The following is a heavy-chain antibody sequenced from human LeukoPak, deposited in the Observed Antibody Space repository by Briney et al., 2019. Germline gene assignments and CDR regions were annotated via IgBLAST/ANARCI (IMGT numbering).Heavy chain of an antibody. Sequence: GGSLRLSCAASGFTFSTYWMHWVRQAPGKGLVWVSRINADVSSTSYADSVKGRFTISRDNAKNTLYLQMNSLRAEDTAVYYCARGKHSAAIPDYWGQGTLVTVSS. CDR2: INADVSST. CDR3: ARGKHSAAIPDY. V-gene: IGHV3-74*01. D-gene: IGHD6-13*01. CDR1: GFTFSTYW. J-gene: IGHJ4*02.